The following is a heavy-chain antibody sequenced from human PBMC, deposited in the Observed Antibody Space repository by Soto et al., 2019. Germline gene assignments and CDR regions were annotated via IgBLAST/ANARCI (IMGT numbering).Heavy chain of an antibody. V-gene: IGHV3-30*14. D-gene: IGHD3-10*02. CDR3: ATLFEWIYYYCKDV. J-gene: IGHJ6*03. CDR1: GFTISSHI. CDR2: TFYDGDKK. Sequence: PGGSLRLSCVASGFTISSHIMHWVRQAPGRGLEWMSVTFYDGDKKHYADSVKGRFTISRDNSKNTVFLQMNSLRAEDTAVYYCATLFEWIYYYCKDVWGNGTRVTV.